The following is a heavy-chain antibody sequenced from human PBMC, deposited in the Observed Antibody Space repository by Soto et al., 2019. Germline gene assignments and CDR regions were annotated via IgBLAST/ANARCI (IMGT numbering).Heavy chain of an antibody. CDR2: IKPSSGGT. Sequence: GASVKVSCKASGYTFIDYYLHWVRQAPGQGLEWMGWIKPSSGGTNYAQKFQGWVTMTRDTSISTAYMEMSGVKSDDTAVYFCARPSNGDHDGFDYWGQGTLVTVSS. CDR3: ARPSNGDHDGFDY. V-gene: IGHV1-2*04. J-gene: IGHJ4*02. D-gene: IGHD4-17*01. CDR1: GYTFIDYY.